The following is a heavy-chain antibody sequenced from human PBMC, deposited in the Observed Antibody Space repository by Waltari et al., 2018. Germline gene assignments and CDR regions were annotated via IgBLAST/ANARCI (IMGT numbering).Heavy chain of an antibody. J-gene: IGHJ4*02. V-gene: IGHV4-34*01. Sequence: VRLDQWGTELVEPWETLSLTCAVYEGSFSAFFWRWVRPAPGKGLEWIGEINHGVKTDYNPSLKSRLFMSVDPSKNQFSLMLSSVTAADTAVYYCVRSHCIGDSCFRYFDSWGQGTLVTVSS. CDR2: INHGVKT. D-gene: IGHD2-15*01. CDR3: VRSHCIGDSCFRYFDS. CDR1: EGSFSAFF.